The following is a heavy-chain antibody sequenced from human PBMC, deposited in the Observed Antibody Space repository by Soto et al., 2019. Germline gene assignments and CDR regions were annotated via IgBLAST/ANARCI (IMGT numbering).Heavy chain of an antibody. CDR3: GSGWTFDY. J-gene: IGHJ4*02. D-gene: IGHD6-19*01. CDR2: ISSSGSTI. V-gene: IGHV3-48*01. Sequence: GVLRLSCAASGFTFNIYSMNWVRQAPGKGLEWISYISSSGSTIYYADSVKGRFTISRDNVQNSLYLQMHSLRAEDTAVYYCGSGWTFDYWGQGTLVTVSS. CDR1: GFTFNIYS.